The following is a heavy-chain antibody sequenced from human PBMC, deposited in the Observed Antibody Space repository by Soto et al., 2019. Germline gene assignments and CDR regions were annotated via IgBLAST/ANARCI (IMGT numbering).Heavy chain of an antibody. D-gene: IGHD3-10*01. CDR3: AREKGSGTHMGFDY. CDR1: GGSFSGYY. CDR2: INHSGST. V-gene: IGHV4-34*01. J-gene: IGHJ4*02. Sequence: SETLSLTCAVYGGSFSGYYWSWIRQPPGKGLEWIGEINHSGSTNYNPSLKSRVTISVDTSKNQFSLKLSSVTAADTALYFCAREKGSGTHMGFDYWGQGTQVTVSS.